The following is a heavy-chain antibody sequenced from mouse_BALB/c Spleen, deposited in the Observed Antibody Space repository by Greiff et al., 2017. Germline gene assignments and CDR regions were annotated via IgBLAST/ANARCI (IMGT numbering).Heavy chain of an antibody. J-gene: IGHJ3*01. CDR2: ISDGGSYT. D-gene: IGHD3-1*01. Sequence: EVMLVESGGGLVKPGGSLKLSCAASGFTFSDYYMYWVRQTPEKRLEWVATISDGGSYTYYPDSVKGRFTISRDNAKNNLYLQMSSLKSEDTAMYYCARDLAARATFAYWGQGTLVTVSA. CDR1: GFTFSDYY. V-gene: IGHV5-4*02. CDR3: ARDLAARATFAY.